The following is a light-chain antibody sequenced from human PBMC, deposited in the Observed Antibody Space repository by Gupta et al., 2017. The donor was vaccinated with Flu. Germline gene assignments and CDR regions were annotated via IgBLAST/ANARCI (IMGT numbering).Light chain of an antibody. CDR2: ETS. CDR3: QQDNSSPIT. Sequence: DIQMTQSPSTLSASVGDRVTITCRASQSVSNWLAWYQQKPGKAPQLLIYETSTLERGVPSRFSGSGSGTEFTLTISSLQPDDFATYCCQQDNSSPITFGQGTKLE. V-gene: IGKV1-5*03. J-gene: IGKJ2*01. CDR1: QSVSNW.